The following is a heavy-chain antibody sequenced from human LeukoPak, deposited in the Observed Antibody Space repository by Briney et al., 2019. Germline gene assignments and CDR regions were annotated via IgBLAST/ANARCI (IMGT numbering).Heavy chain of an antibody. CDR2: ISGSGGST. CDR1: GFTFSSYA. J-gene: IGHJ4*02. Sequence: GALRLSCGGSGFTFSSYAINLVRQASGEGLEWVSAISGSGGSTYYADSVKGRFTISRDNSKNTLYLQMNSLRAEDTAVYYCATWVPHDYWGQGTLVTVSS. V-gene: IGHV3-23*01. CDR3: ATWVPHDY.